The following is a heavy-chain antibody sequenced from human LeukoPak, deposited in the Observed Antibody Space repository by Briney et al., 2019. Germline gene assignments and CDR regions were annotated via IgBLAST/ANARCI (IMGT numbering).Heavy chain of an antibody. V-gene: IGHV1-2*02. Sequence: ASVKVSCKASGYTFTSYDINWVRQAPGQGLEWMGWINPNSGGTNYAQKFQGRVTMTRDTSISTAYMELSRLRSDDTAVYYCARPYGGSSWFAFDYWGQGTLVTVSS. CDR2: INPNSGGT. CDR1: GYTFTSYD. D-gene: IGHD6-13*01. J-gene: IGHJ4*02. CDR3: ARPYGGSSWFAFDY.